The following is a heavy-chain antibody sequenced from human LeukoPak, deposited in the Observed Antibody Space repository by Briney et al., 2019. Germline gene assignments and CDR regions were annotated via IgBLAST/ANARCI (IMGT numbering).Heavy chain of an antibody. CDR1: GYTFTSYY. J-gene: IGHJ4*02. V-gene: IGHV1-46*01. Sequence: GASVKVSCKASGYTFTSYYMHCVRQAPGQGLEWMGIINPSGGSTSYAQKFQGRVTMTRDMSTSTVYMELSSLRSEDTAVYYCARGPPRRDGYNPFSFDYWGQGTLVTVSS. CDR2: INPSGGST. CDR3: ARGPPRRDGYNPFSFDY. D-gene: IGHD5-24*01.